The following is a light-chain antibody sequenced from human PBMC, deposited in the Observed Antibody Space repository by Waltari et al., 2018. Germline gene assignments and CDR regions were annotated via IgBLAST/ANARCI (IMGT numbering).Light chain of an antibody. V-gene: IGLV3-1*01. Sequence: SYELTQPPSVSVSPGQTASITCSGDNLGDKYACWYKQRPGQSPILVIYQDNKRPSGIPERFSGSNSGNTATLTISGTQALDEADYYCQAWDSSTVVVFGGGTKLTVL. J-gene: IGLJ2*01. CDR3: QAWDSSTVVV. CDR1: NLGDKY. CDR2: QDN.